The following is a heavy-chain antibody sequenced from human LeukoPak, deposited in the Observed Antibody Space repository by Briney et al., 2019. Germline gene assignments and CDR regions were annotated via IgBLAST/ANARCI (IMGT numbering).Heavy chain of an antibody. CDR3: ARRTAGTGWFDP. J-gene: IGHJ5*02. D-gene: IGHD6-13*01. V-gene: IGHV4-34*01. CDR2: INHSGST. Sequence: PSETLSLTCAVYGGSFSGYYWSWIRQPPGKGLEWIGEINHSGSTNYNPSLKSRVTISVDTSKNQFSLKLSSVTAADTAVYYCARRTAGTGWFDPWGQGTLVTVSS. CDR1: GGSFSGYY.